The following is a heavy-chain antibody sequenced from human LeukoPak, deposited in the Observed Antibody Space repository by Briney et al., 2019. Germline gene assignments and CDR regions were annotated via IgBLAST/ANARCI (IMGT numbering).Heavy chain of an antibody. CDR1: GYTFTSYA. CDR2: INPSGGST. Sequence: ASVKVSCKASGYTFTSYAMNWVRQAPGQGLEWMGIINPSGGSTSYAQKFQGRVTMTRDMSTSTVYMELSSLRSEDTAVYYCARAGIAAAGVDYWGQGTLVTVSS. J-gene: IGHJ4*02. CDR3: ARAGIAAAGVDY. V-gene: IGHV1-46*01. D-gene: IGHD6-13*01.